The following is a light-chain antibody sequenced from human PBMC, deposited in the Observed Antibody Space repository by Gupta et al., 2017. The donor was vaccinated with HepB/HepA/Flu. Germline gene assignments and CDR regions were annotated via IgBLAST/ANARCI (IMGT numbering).Light chain of an antibody. CDR1: QRAVSN. J-gene: IGKJ5*01. CDR3: QHRHNWTPPIT. CDR2: ATS. Sequence: EMWLTQSPATLSLSPGKRATLSGRASQRAVSNLDWYHHKPGPAPRLILYATSTRATGIPTRFRFSGSGTDFTLTISSLEPQDFALYYCQHRHNWTPPITFGQGTRLEIK. V-gene: IGKV3-11*01.